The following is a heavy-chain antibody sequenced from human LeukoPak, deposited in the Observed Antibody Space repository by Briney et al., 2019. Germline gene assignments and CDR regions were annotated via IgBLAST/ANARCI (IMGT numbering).Heavy chain of an antibody. Sequence: SETLSLTCTVSGGSISSGGYFWSWIRQQPGKGLGWIGYIYYSGYTSYNPSLKSRVTISVDTSKNHFSLKLSSVTAADTAVYYCARSWDTAMVPFDYWGQGTLVTVSS. CDR1: GGSISSGGYF. CDR3: ARSWDTAMVPFDY. V-gene: IGHV4-31*03. J-gene: IGHJ4*02. D-gene: IGHD5-18*01. CDR2: IYYSGYT.